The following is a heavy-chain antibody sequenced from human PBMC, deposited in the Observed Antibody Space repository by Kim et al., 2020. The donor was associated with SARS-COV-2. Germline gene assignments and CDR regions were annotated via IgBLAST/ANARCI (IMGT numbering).Heavy chain of an antibody. V-gene: IGHV1-69*13. CDR3: ARDRLQYGGYPGPYHYYYYGMDV. CDR2: IIPIFGTA. Sequence: SVKVSCKASGGTFSSYAISWVRQAPGQGLEWMGGIIPIFGTANYAQKFQGRVTITADESTSTAYMELSSLRSEDTAVYYCARDRLQYGGYPGPYHYYYYGMDVWGQGTTVTVSS. D-gene: IGHD5-12*01. CDR1: GGTFSSYA. J-gene: IGHJ6*02.